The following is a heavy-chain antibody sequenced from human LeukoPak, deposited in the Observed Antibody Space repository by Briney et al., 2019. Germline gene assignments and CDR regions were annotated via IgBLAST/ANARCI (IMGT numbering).Heavy chain of an antibody. CDR2: IYASGGA. Sequence: GGSVRLSCVASGFDVNDNFMIWVRQAPGQGLEWISIIYASGGAYHAESVKGRFSAFRDTSKNTIFLQMNNLRAGDTAMYYCVRRHDYWGQGTLVSVSS. CDR1: GFDVNDNF. J-gene: IGHJ4*02. V-gene: IGHV3-53*01. CDR3: VRRHDY.